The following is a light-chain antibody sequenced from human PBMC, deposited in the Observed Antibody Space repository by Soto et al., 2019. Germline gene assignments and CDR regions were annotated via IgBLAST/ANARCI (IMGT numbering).Light chain of an antibody. CDR1: QSISSY. J-gene: IGKJ1*01. Sequence: DLEVNHSLACPSGCVGEKVTVAGGASQSISSYLNWYQQKPGKAPKLLIYAASSLQSGVPSRFRGSGSGTDFTLTISSLQPEDFATYYCQQSYSTPWTFGQGTKVDIK. CDR2: AAS. V-gene: IGKV1-39*01. CDR3: QQSYSTPWT.